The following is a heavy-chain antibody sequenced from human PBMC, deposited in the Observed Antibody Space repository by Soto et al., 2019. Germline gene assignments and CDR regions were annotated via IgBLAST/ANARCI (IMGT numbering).Heavy chain of an antibody. CDR1: GDTFTSYY. Sequence: ASVKVSCKAPGDTFTSYYLNWVRQAPGQGLEWMGVINPHGGSTKYAQKFQGRITMTRDTSRSTVYMELSSLRPDDTAIYYCARSSGGNFGIIIEGSNWFDPWGQGTRVTVS. D-gene: IGHD3-3*01. CDR2: INPHGGST. J-gene: IGHJ5*02. V-gene: IGHV1-46*01. CDR3: ARSSGGNFGIIIEGSNWFDP.